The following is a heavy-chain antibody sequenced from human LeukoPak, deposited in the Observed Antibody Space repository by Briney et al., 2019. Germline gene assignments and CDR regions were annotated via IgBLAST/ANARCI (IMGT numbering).Heavy chain of an antibody. D-gene: IGHD4-23*01. J-gene: IGHJ4*02. CDR1: GFTFDDYA. V-gene: IGHV3-9*01. CDR3: AKVDGGSSPTRSAFDS. Sequence: PGGSLRLSCAASGFTFDDYAMHWVRQAPGKGLEWVACISWSGGSIDYAVSVRGRFTISRDNANNTLFLQMNSLRPEDTAFYYCAKVDGGSSPTRSAFDSWGQGTLVTVSS. CDR2: ISWSGGSI.